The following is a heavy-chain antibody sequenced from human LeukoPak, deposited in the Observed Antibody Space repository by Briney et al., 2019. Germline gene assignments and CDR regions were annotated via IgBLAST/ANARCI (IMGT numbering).Heavy chain of an antibody. Sequence: GESLKISCKGSGYSFTSYWIGWMRQMPGKGLEWMGIIYPGDSDTRYSPSFQGQVTISADKSISTAYLQWSSLKASDTAMYYCARRHYYDSSGYYGMDVWGQGTTVTVSS. V-gene: IGHV5-51*01. D-gene: IGHD3-22*01. CDR2: IYPGDSDT. CDR1: GYSFTSYW. J-gene: IGHJ6*02. CDR3: ARRHYYDSSGYYGMDV.